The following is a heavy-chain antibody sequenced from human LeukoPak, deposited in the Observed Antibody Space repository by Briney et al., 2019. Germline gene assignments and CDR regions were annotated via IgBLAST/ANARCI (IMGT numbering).Heavy chain of an antibody. CDR1: GGTFSSYA. J-gene: IGHJ4*02. CDR2: IIPIFGTA. Sequence: ASVKVSCKASGGTFSSYAISWVRQAPGQGLEWMGGIIPIFGTANYAQKFQGRVTITADKSTSTAYMELSSLRSEDTAVYYCAREYYYDSSGRAGGFYFDYWGQGTLVTVSS. V-gene: IGHV1-69*06. D-gene: IGHD3-22*01. CDR3: AREYYYDSSGRAGGFYFDY.